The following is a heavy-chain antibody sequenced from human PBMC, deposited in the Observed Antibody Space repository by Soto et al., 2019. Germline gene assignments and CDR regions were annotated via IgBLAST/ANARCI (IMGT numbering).Heavy chain of an antibody. CDR3: AREDIVVVVAANINYYYGMDV. Sequence: QVQLVQSGAEVKKPGASVKVSCKASGYTFTSYGISWVRQAPGQGLEWMGWIRAYNGNTNYAQKLQGRVTMTTDTSTSTAYMELMSLRSDDTAVYYCAREDIVVVVAANINYYYGMDVWGQGTTVTVSS. CDR1: GYTFTSYG. V-gene: IGHV1-18*04. CDR2: IRAYNGNT. J-gene: IGHJ6*02. D-gene: IGHD2-15*01.